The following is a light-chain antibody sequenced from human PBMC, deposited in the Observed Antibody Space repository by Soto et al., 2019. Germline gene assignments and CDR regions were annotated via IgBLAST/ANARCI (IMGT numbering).Light chain of an antibody. Sequence: EVVMTHSPVTLSVSPGDRVTLSCRASQTVRSNLFWYQQMPGQAPRVLIHGASTRATCIPDRFSGSGSATDLTLTIRSLLSADFAVSYCRQYNVWPRTFGQGTKVDIK. CDR1: QTVRSN. CDR2: GAS. J-gene: IGKJ1*01. V-gene: IGKV3-15*01. CDR3: RQYNVWPRT.